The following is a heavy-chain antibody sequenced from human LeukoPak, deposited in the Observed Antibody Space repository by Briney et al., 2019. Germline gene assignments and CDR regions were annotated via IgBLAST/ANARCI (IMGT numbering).Heavy chain of an antibody. CDR2: IYYSGST. CDR3: ARASGSYFN. CDR1: GGSISSHY. J-gene: IGHJ4*02. Sequence: KPSETLSLTCTVSGGSISSHYWSWIRQPPGKGLEWIGYIYYSGSTNYNPSLKSRVTISVDTSKNQFSLKLSSVTAADTAVYYCARASGSYFNWGQGTLVTVSS. D-gene: IGHD1-26*01. V-gene: IGHV4-59*11.